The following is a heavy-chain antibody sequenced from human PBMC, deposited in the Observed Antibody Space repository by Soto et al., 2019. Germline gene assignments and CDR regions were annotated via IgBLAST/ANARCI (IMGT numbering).Heavy chain of an antibody. D-gene: IGHD3-22*01. CDR3: ARERAPDSSGYRDAFAI. V-gene: IGHV1-46*01. CDR2: INPSGTTA. Sequence: QVQLVQSGAEVKKPGASVKVSCKASGYTFTSYYMHWVRQGPGQGLEWMGIINPSGTTASYAQKFQGRVTMTRDTSTTTDYVELSSLRSEDTAVYYCARERAPDSSGYRDAFAIWGQGTLVTVSS. J-gene: IGHJ3*02. CDR1: GYTFTSYY.